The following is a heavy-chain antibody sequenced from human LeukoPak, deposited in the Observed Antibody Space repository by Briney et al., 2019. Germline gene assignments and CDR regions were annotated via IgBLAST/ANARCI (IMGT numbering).Heavy chain of an antibody. CDR2: ISWDGGST. J-gene: IGHJ3*02. D-gene: IGHD6-19*01. CDR1: GFTFDDHS. V-gene: IGHV3-43*01. Sequence: GGSLRLSCAASGFTFDDHSMHWVRQAPGKGLEWVSLISWDGGSTYYADSAKGRFTISRDNSKNSLYLQMNSLRSEDTALYYCAKDIRGHSSGWYLVIGAFDIWGQGTMVTVSS. CDR3: AKDIRGHSSGWYLVIGAFDI.